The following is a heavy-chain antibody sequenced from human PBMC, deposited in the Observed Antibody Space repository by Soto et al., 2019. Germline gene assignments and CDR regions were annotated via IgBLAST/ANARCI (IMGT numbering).Heavy chain of an antibody. V-gene: IGHV4-59*01. Sequence: SETLSLTCTVSGGSISSYYWSWIRQPPGKGLEWIGYIYYSGSTNYNPSLKSRVTISVDTSKNQFSLKLSSVTAADTAVYFCARARAYCGGDCQVFDYWGQGTLVTVS. J-gene: IGHJ4*02. CDR1: GGSISSYY. CDR2: IYYSGST. CDR3: ARARAYCGGDCQVFDY. D-gene: IGHD2-21*02.